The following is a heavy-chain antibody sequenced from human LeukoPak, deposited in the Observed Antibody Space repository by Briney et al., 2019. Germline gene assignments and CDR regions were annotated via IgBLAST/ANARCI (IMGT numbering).Heavy chain of an antibody. V-gene: IGHV3-30*02. CDR3: AKASAIDY. CDR1: GFTFDDYA. J-gene: IGHJ4*02. CDR2: IRYDGSNK. Sequence: PGGSLRLSCAASGFTFDDYAMHWVRQAPGKGLEWVAFIRYDGSNKYYTDSVKGRFTISRDNSKNTLYLQMNSLRPEDTAVYYCAKASAIDYWGQGTLVTVSS.